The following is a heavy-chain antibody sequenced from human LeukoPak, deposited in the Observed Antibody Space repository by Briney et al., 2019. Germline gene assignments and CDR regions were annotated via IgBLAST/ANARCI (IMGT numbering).Heavy chain of an antibody. CDR1: GFTSSSYA. Sequence: GGSLRLSCAASGFTSSSYAMSWVRQAPGKGLEWVSAISGSGGSTYYADSVKGRFTISRDNSKNTLYLQMNSLRAEDTAVYYCAKDREIVVVMIYDYWGQGTLVTVSS. V-gene: IGHV3-23*01. CDR3: AKDREIVVVMIYDY. CDR2: ISGSGGST. J-gene: IGHJ4*02. D-gene: IGHD3-22*01.